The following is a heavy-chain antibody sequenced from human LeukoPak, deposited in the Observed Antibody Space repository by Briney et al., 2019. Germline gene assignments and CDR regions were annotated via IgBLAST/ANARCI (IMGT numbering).Heavy chain of an antibody. CDR1: GYTFTGYY. D-gene: IGHD3-10*01. Sequence: ASVKVSCKASGYTFTGYYMHWVRQAPGQGLQWMGWINPNSGATHYAQKFQGRVTMARDTSISTAYMELSSLGSDDTAVYYCARDMVVRGVRGADYWGQGTLVTVSS. V-gene: IGHV1-2*02. CDR3: ARDMVVRGVRGADY. CDR2: INPNSGAT. J-gene: IGHJ4*02.